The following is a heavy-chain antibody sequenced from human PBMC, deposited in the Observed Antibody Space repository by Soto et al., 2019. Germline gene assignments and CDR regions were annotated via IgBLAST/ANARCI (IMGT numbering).Heavy chain of an antibody. CDR1: GGTFSSYA. D-gene: IGHD2-15*01. CDR3: ATSVLRAWFDP. Sequence: ASVKVSCKASGGTFSSYAISWVRQAPGKGLEWMGGFDPEDGETIYAQKFQGRVTMTEDTSTDTAYMELSSLRSEDTAVYYCATSVLRAWFDPWGQGTLVTVSS. J-gene: IGHJ5*02. V-gene: IGHV1-24*01. CDR2: FDPEDGET.